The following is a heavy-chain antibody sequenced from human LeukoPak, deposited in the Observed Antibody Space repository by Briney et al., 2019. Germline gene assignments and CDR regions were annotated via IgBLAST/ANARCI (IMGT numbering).Heavy chain of an antibody. J-gene: IGHJ3*02. CDR1: GGSISSYY. CDR2: IYYSGST. D-gene: IGHD5-12*01. Sequence: SETLSLTCTVSGGSISSYYWSWIRQPPGKGLEWIGYIYYSGSTNYNPSLKSRVTISVDTSKNHFSLKLSSVTAADTAVYYCARSAHSGFDIWGQGTMVTVSS. V-gene: IGHV4-59*12. CDR3: ARSAHSGFDI.